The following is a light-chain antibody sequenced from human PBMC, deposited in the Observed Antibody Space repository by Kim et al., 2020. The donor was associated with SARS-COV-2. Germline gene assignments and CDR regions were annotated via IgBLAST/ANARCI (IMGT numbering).Light chain of an antibody. J-gene: IGLJ3*02. Sequence: GQRVTISGSGSSPNIGSNAVNWYQQVPGTAPKFLLFSNSQRPSGVPDRFSGSKSGSSASLAISGLQSDDEATYYCAAWDGSMEAWVFGGGTKLTVL. CDR3: AAWDGSMEAWV. CDR2: SNS. V-gene: IGLV1-44*01. CDR1: SPNIGSNA.